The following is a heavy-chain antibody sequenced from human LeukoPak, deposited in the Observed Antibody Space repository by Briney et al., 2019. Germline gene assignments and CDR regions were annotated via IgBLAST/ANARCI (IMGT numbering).Heavy chain of an antibody. V-gene: IGHV3-23*01. J-gene: IGHJ3*02. CDR1: GFTFSSYA. CDR2: ISGSGGST. CDR3: AKKKGGWPSDAFDI. Sequence: GGSLRLPCAASGFTFSSYAMSWVRQAPGKGLELFSAISGSGGSTYYADSVKGRFTISRDNSKNTLYLQMNSLRAEDTAVYYCAKKKGGWPSDAFDIWGQGTMVTVSS. D-gene: IGHD6-19*01.